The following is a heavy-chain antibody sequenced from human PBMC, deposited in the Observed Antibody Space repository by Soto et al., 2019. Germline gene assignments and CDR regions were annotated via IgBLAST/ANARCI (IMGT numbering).Heavy chain of an antibody. V-gene: IGHV3-30*18. D-gene: IGHD2-15*01. CDR3: AKDRGSGPLLRLYFDY. Sequence: ALRLSCAASGFTFSSYGMHWVRQAPGKGLEWVAVISYDGSNKYYADSVKGRFTISRDNSKNTLYLQMNSLRAEDTAVYYCAKDRGSGPLLRLYFDYWGQGTLVTVSS. CDR2: ISYDGSNK. CDR1: GFTFSSYG. J-gene: IGHJ4*02.